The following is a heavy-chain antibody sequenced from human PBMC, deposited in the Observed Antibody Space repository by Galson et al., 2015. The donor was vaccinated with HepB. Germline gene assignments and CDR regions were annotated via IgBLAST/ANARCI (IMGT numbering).Heavy chain of an antibody. CDR1: GFTFSDYY. CDR2: ISSSSSYT. CDR3: ARVSHAGYSSSWVPRWFDP. J-gene: IGHJ5*02. V-gene: IGHV3-11*06. Sequence: SLRLSCAASGFTFSDYYMSWIRQAPGKGLEWVSYISSSSSYTNYADSVKGRFTISRDNAKNSLYLQMNSLRAEDTAVYYCARVSHAGYSSSWVPRWFDPWGQGTLVTVSS. D-gene: IGHD6-13*01.